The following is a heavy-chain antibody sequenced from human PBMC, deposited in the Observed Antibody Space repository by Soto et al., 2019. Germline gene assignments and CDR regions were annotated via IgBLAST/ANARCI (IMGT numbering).Heavy chain of an antibody. CDR2: ISAYNGNT. V-gene: IGHV1-18*01. CDR3: ARDAIRKISSGWNFDY. Sequence: EASVKVSCKASGYTFTSYGISWVRQAPGQGLEWMGWISAYNGNTNYAQKLQGRVTMTTDTSTSTAYMELRSLRSDDTAVYYCARDAIRKISSGWNFDYWGQGTLVTVSS. CDR1: GYTFTSYG. J-gene: IGHJ4*02. D-gene: IGHD6-19*01.